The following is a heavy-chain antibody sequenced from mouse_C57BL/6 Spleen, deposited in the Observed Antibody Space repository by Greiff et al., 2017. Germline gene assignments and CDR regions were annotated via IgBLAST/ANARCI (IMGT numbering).Heavy chain of an antibody. J-gene: IGHJ4*01. CDR2: IDPSDSYT. CDR3: ARGVANAMDY. Sequence: VQLQQPGAELVMPWASVKLSCKASGYTFTSYWMHWVKQRPGQGLEWIGEIDPSDSYTNYNQKFKGKSTLTVDKSSSTAYMQLSSLTSEDSAVYYCARGVANAMDYWGQGTPVTVSS. V-gene: IGHV1-69*01. CDR1: GYTFTSYW. D-gene: IGHD1-1*02.